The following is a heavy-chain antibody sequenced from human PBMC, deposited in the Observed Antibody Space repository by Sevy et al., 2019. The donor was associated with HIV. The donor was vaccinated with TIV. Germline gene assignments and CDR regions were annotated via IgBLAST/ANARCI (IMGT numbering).Heavy chain of an antibody. CDR1: GLTFSTYS. CDR2: ISSSCSTI. V-gene: IGHV3-48*01. J-gene: IGHJ4*02. Sequence: GGSLRLSCAASGLTFSTYSMNWVRQAPGKGLEWVSYISSSCSTIYYADSVKGRFTISRDNAKNSLYLQMNSLRAEDTAVYYCASPLPFYYGSGSEEFDYWGRGTLVTVSS. CDR3: ASPLPFYYGSGSEEFDY. D-gene: IGHD3-10*01.